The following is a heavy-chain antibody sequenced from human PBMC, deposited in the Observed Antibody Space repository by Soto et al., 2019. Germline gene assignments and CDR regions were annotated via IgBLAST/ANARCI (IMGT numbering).Heavy chain of an antibody. V-gene: IGHV1-18*01. D-gene: IGHD4-17*01. CDR2: ISAYNGNT. CDR1: GYTFTSYG. CDR3: ARVKYGPPYDYYYCMDV. Sequence: QVQLVQSGAEVKKPGASVKVSCKASGYTFTSYGISWVRQAPGQGLEWMGWISAYNGNTNYAQKRQDRDTMTTDTSTSTAYMELRSLRSDDTAVYYCARVKYGPPYDYYYCMDVCGQGTRVNVSS. J-gene: IGHJ6*01.